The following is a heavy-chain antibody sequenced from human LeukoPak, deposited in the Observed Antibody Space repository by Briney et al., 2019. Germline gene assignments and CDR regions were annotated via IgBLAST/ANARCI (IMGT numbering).Heavy chain of an antibody. J-gene: IGHJ5*02. V-gene: IGHV4-39*01. CDR3: ARVASTGWSGSWFDP. D-gene: IGHD6-19*01. Sequence: PSETLSLTCTVSGGSINSNSYYWGWIRQPPGKGLEWIGIIYYSGSAYYNPSLRSRVTISVDTSKNQFSLKLSSVTAADTAVYYCARVASTGWSGSWFDPWGQGTLVTVS. CDR2: IYYSGSA. CDR1: GGSINSNSYY.